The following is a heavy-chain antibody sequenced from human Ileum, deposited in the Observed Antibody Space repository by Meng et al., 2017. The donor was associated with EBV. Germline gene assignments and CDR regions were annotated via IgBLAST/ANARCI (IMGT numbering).Heavy chain of an antibody. CDR3: IRDFREADY. D-gene: IGHD3-10*01. J-gene: IGHJ4*02. Sequence: EVQLVGAGGGLVQPGGSLGLSCAASGFTFSSYCMHWVRQAPGKGPVWVSRICHDESTMNYADSVKGRFTISRDNAKNTVYLQMNSLRPEDTAVYYCIRDFREADYWGQGTLVTVSS. V-gene: IGHV3-74*01. CDR2: ICHDESTM. CDR1: GFTFSSYC.